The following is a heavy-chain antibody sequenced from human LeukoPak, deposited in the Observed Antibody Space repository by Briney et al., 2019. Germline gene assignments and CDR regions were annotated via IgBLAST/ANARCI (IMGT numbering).Heavy chain of an antibody. CDR2: ISGSGVST. CDR3: VRKGATLDY. CDR1: GFTFSSYA. V-gene: IGHV3-23*01. J-gene: IGHJ4*02. D-gene: IGHD3-16*01. Sequence: PGGSLRLSCAASGFTFSSYAMSWLRQAPGKGLEWVSAISGSGVSTYYADSVKGRFTISRDNAKNSRYLQRNSLRAEDTAVYYCVRKGATLDYWGQGNLVTVSS.